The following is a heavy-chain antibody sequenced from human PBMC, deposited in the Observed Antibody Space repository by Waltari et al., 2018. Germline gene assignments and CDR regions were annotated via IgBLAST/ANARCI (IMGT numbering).Heavy chain of an antibody. J-gene: IGHJ4*02. D-gene: IGHD3-16*01. V-gene: IGHV3-30*02. CDR1: GFTFSSYG. CDR3: AKGGSYDYIWGSYNFDY. Sequence: QVQLVESGGGVVQPGGSLRLSCAASGFTFSSYGMHWVRQAPGKGLEWVAFIRYDGSNKYYAYSVKGRFTISRDNSKNTLYLQMNSLRAEDTAVYYCAKGGSYDYIWGSYNFDYWGQGTLVIVSS. CDR2: IRYDGSNK.